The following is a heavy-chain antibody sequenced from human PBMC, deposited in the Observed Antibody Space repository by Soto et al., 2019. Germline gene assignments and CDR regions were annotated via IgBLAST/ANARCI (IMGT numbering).Heavy chain of an antibody. J-gene: IGHJ6*02. CDR3: ATGGQHRKVSNYYGMDV. CDR1: GGTFSAYS. Sequence: QVQLVQSGAEVKKPGSSVKVSCKASGGTFSAYSISWVRQAPGQGLEWMGGSIPIFGTANYAQKFQGRVTSTADESTSTTYMELRSLRSEDTAVYYCATGGQHRKVSNYYGMDVWGQGTTVTVSS. CDR2: SIPIFGTA. D-gene: IGHD6-13*01. V-gene: IGHV1-69*01.